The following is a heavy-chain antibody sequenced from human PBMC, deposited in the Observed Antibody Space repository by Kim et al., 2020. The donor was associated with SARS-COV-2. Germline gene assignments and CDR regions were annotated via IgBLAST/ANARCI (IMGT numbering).Heavy chain of an antibody. CDR3: ASLEWLPRYGMDV. CDR1: GFTFSRYS. CDR2: ISSSSSYI. D-gene: IGHD6-19*01. Sequence: GGSLRLSCAASGFTFSRYSMNWVRQAPGKGLEWVSSISSSSSYIYYADSVKGRFTISRDNAKNSLYLQMNSLRAEDTAVYYCASLEWLPRYGMDVWGQGTTVTVSS. V-gene: IGHV3-21*01. J-gene: IGHJ6*02.